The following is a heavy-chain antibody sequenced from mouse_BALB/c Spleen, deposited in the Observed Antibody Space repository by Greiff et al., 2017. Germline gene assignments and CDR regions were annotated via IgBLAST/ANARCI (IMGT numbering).Heavy chain of an antibody. D-gene: IGHD1-2*01. Sequence: EVKLVESGGGLVQPGGSMKLSCVASGFTFSNYWMNWVRQSPEKGLEWVAEIRLKSNNYATHYAESVKGRFTISRDDSKSSVYLQMNNLRAEDTGIYYCTRDYYGYYAMDYWGQGTSVTVSS. CDR1: GFTFSNYW. CDR3: TRDYYGYYAMDY. CDR2: IRLKSNNYAT. J-gene: IGHJ4*01. V-gene: IGHV6-6*02.